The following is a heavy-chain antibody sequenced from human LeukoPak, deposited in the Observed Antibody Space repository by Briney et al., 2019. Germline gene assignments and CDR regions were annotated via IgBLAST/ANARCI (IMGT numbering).Heavy chain of an antibody. V-gene: IGHV4-59*12. Sequence: SETLSLTCTVSGGSISDYYWGWIRQAPGKGLEWIGYIYYSGSTNYNPSLKSRVSISLDTSKNQFSLKLSSVTAADTAVYYCARGYDSSGYYLDYWGQGTLVTVSS. CDR3: ARGYDSSGYYLDY. D-gene: IGHD3-22*01. J-gene: IGHJ4*02. CDR2: IYYSGST. CDR1: GGSISDYY.